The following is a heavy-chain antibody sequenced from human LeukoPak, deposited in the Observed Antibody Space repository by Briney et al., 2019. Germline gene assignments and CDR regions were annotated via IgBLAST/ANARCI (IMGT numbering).Heavy chain of an antibody. CDR2: ISGSGGTT. Sequence: PRGSLRLACAASGFTFSTSDMGWVRQAPGKGLEWVSSISGSGGTTFYADSVKGRFTISRDNSKNTLYLQMNSLSPADTAVYYCAKFRARGAFDIWGQGTMVSVSS. CDR1: GFTFSTSD. J-gene: IGHJ3*02. CDR3: AKFRARGAFDI. V-gene: IGHV3-23*01.